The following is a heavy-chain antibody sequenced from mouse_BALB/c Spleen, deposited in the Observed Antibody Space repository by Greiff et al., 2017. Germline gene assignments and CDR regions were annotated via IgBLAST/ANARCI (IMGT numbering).Heavy chain of an antibody. CDR3: ARDLDYDYDGTLAY. D-gene: IGHD2-4*01. CDR2: IWGDGST. CDR1: GFSLTGYG. V-gene: IGHV2-6-7*01. J-gene: IGHJ3*01. Sequence: QVQLKESGPGLVAPSQSLSITCTVSGFSLTGYGVNWVRQPPGKGLEWLGMIWGDGSTDYNSALKSRLSISKDNSKSQVFLKMNSLQTDDTARYYCARDLDYDYDGTLAYWGQGTLVTVSA.